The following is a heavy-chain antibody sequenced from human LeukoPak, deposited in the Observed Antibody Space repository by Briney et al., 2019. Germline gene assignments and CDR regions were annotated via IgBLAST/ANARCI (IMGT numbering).Heavy chain of an antibody. CDR1: GYTFTSSG. Sequence: ASVKVSCKASGYTFTSSGISWVRQAPGQGLEWMGWISAYNGNTNYAQKLQGRVTMTTDTSTRTAYMEVRSLRSDDTAVYYCARDRRQWLVDYWGQGTLVTVSS. CDR2: ISAYNGNT. J-gene: IGHJ4*02. CDR3: ARDRRQWLVDY. V-gene: IGHV1-18*04. D-gene: IGHD6-19*01.